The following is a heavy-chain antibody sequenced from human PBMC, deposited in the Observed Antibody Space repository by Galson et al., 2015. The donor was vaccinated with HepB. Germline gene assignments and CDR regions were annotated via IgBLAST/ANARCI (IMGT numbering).Heavy chain of an antibody. CDR2: IRYDGSNK. V-gene: IGHV3-30*02. D-gene: IGHD3-22*01. J-gene: IGHJ4*02. CDR1: GFTFSSYG. CDR3: ARDGGSDSSGYQTNFDY. Sequence: SLRLSCAASGFTFSSYGMHWVRQAPGKGLEWVVFIRYDGSNKYYADSVKGRFTISRDNSKNTLYLQMNSLRAEDTAVYYCARDGGSDSSGYQTNFDYWGQGTLVTVSS.